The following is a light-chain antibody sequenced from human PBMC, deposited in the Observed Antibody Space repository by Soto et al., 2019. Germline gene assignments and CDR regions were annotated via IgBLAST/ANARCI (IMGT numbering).Light chain of an antibody. CDR1: QSVSSY. J-gene: IGKJ3*01. CDR3: QQRSNF. V-gene: IGKV3-11*01. CDR2: DAS. Sequence: EIVLTQSPATLSLSPGERATLSCRASQSVSSYLAWYQQKPGQAPRLLIYDASNRATGIPARFSGSGSGTDFTLTIRSLDPEDFAVYYCQQRSNFFGPGTKVDIK.